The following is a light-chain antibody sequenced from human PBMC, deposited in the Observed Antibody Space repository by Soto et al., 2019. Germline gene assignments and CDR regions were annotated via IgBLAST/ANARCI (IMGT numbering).Light chain of an antibody. CDR1: SSDVGGYNY. J-gene: IGLJ2*01. CDR2: DVS. V-gene: IGLV2-14*01. CDR3: SSYTSSSTLVV. Sequence: QSALTQPASVSGSPGQSITISCTGTSSDVGGYNYVSWYQQHPGKAPKLMIYDVSNRPSGVSNRFSGSKSGNTASLTISGLQAEDEVDDYCSSYTSSSTLVVFGGGTKVTVL.